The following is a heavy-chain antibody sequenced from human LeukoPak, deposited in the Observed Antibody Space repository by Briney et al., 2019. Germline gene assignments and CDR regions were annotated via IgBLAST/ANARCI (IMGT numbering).Heavy chain of an antibody. V-gene: IGHV1-2*02. D-gene: IGHD5-18*01. J-gene: IGHJ4*02. CDR1: GYTFTGYY. Sequence: ASVKVSCKASGYTFTGYYMHWVRQAPGQGLEWMGWINPNSGGTNYAQKIQGRVTMTRDTSTSTVYMELSSLRSEDTAVYYCARDRRYSYGYSRFDYWGQGTLVTVSS. CDR3: ARDRRYSYGYSRFDY. CDR2: INPNSGGT.